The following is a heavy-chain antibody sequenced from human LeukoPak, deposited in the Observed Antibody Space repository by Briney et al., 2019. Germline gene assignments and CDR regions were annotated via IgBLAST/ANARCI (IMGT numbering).Heavy chain of an antibody. J-gene: IGHJ4*02. CDR3: ARDHYYDSSGYSY. V-gene: IGHV4-34*01. CDR1: GGSFSGYY. D-gene: IGHD3-22*01. Sequence: SETLSLTCAVYGGSFSGYYWSWIRQPPGKGLEWIGEVNHSGSTNYNPSLKSRVTISVDTSKNQFSLKLSSVTAADTAVYYCARDHYYDSSGYSYWGQGTLVTVS. CDR2: VNHSGST.